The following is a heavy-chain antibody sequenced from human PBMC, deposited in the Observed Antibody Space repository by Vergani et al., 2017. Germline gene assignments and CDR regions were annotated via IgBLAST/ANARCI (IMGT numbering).Heavy chain of an antibody. CDR3: VRVKGSNWNDHLYDI. J-gene: IGHJ3*02. V-gene: IGHV3-72*01. D-gene: IGHD1-1*01. CDR1: GFTFGYYA. CDR2: IRNKANDYTT. Sequence: EVQLVESGGGVVQPGRSLRLSCAASGFTFGYYAMDWFRQAPGKGLEWVGRIRNKANDYTTQYAASVKGRFTISRDDSKSYLYLQMNSLQTEDTALYYCVRVKGSNWNDHLYDIWGQGTLVTVSS.